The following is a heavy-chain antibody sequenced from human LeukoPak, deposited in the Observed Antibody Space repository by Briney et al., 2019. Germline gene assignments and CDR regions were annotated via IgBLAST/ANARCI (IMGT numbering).Heavy chain of an antibody. CDR3: ARDQAATNTQVRFCLD. CDR1: GYTFTSYG. Sequence: ASVKVSCKASGYTFTSYGISWVRQAPGQGLEWMGWISAYNGNTNFAQKLQGRVTMTTDTSTSTAYMDLRSLRSDDTAVYYCARDQAATNTQVRFCLDWSQGTLVTVSS. V-gene: IGHV1-18*01. J-gene: IGHJ4*02. D-gene: IGHD3-9*01. CDR2: ISAYNGNT.